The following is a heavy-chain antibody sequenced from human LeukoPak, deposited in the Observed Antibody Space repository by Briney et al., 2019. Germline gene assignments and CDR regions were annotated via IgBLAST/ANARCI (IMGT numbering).Heavy chain of an antibody. CDR2: IIHSGST. Sequence: PSETLSLTCAVYGGSFSGYFWSWIRQPPGKGLEWIGEIIHSGSTNYNPSLKSRVTISIDTSKNQFSLKLSSVTAADTAVYCCARGGSCSSSTCYAILGFDPWGQGTLVTVSS. V-gene: IGHV4-34*01. CDR1: GGSFSGYF. J-gene: IGHJ5*02. D-gene: IGHD2-2*01. CDR3: ARGGSCSSSTCYAILGFDP.